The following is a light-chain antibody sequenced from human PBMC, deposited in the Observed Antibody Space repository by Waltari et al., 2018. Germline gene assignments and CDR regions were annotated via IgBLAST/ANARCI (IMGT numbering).Light chain of an antibody. CDR2: WGF. CDR3: MQARQTPQT. J-gene: IGKJ1*01. Sequence: DIVMTQSPLPLPVTPGEPASISCRSSQRLLYSNGYNYLDWCLQKPGQSPQLLIYWGFNRASGVPDRFSGSGSGTDFTLKISRVEAEDVGVYDCMQARQTPQTFGQGTKVEIK. CDR1: QRLLYSNGYNY. V-gene: IGKV2-28*01.